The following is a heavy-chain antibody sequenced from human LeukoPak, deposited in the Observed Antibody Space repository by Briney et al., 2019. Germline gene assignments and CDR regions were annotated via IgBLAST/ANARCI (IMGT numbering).Heavy chain of an antibody. J-gene: IGHJ6*03. CDR1: AFTFSSYG. CDR2: IWYDGSNK. Sequence: PGRSLRLSCAASAFTFSSYGMHWVRQAPGKGLEWVAVIWYDGSNKYYADSVKGRFTIYRDNSKNTLYLQMNSLRAEDTAVYYCARVTVTTETYYYYYMDVWGKGTTVTVSS. D-gene: IGHD4-17*01. V-gene: IGHV3-33*01. CDR3: ARVTVTTETYYYYYMDV.